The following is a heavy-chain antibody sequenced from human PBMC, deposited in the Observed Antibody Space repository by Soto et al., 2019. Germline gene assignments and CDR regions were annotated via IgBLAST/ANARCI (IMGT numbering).Heavy chain of an antibody. J-gene: IGHJ4*02. D-gene: IGHD6-19*01. Sequence: EVQLVESGGGLVQPGGSLRLSCAASGFTFSSNWMHWVRQGPGKGLVWVSRIDNDGSSRDYAESVKGRFTISRDNAKNTLYLEMGSLRAEDTAVYYCATGSGWYSPDYWGQGTLVTVSS. CDR2: IDNDGSSR. CDR1: GFTFSSNW. CDR3: ATGSGWYSPDY. V-gene: IGHV3-74*01.